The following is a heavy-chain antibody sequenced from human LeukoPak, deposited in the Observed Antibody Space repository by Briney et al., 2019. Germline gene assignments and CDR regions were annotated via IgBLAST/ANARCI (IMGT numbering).Heavy chain of an antibody. D-gene: IGHD3-3*01. CDR1: GYTFTSYG. Sequence: GASVKVSCKASGYTFTSYGISWVRQAPGQGLEWMGWISAYNGNTNYAQKLQGRVTMTTDTSTSTAYMELRSLRSDDTAVYYCARVNYDFWSGYSTFDYWGQGTLVTVSS. CDR2: ISAYNGNT. CDR3: ARVNYDFWSGYSTFDY. V-gene: IGHV1-18*01. J-gene: IGHJ4*02.